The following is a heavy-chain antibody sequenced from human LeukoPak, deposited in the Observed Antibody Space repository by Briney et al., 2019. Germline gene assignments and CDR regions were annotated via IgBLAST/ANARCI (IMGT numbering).Heavy chain of an antibody. CDR2: INHSGST. CDR1: GGSFSGCY. V-gene: IGHV4-34*01. D-gene: IGHD3-3*01. CDR3: ARGTIFGVWDY. J-gene: IGHJ4*02. Sequence: SETLSLTCAVYGGSFSGCYWSWIRQPPGKGLEWIGEINHSGSTNYNPSLKSRVTISVDTSKNQFSLKLSSVTAADTAVYYCARGTIFGVWDYWGQGTLVTVSS.